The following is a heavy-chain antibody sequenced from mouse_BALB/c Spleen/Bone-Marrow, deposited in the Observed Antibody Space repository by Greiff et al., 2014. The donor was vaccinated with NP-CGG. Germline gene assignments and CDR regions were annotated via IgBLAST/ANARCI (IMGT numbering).Heavy chain of an antibody. CDR2: ISYSGST. CDR1: GYSITSDYA. CDR3: ARWHYGSTYFDY. D-gene: IGHD1-1*01. Sequence: EVKLLESGPGLVKPSQSLSLTCTVTGYSITSDYACNWIWQFPGNKLEWIGYISYSGSTSYHPSLKGRFSITRDTSKNQFFLQLRYVTTEDTATYYCARWHYGSTYFDYWGQGTTLTVSS. J-gene: IGHJ2*01. V-gene: IGHV3-2*02.